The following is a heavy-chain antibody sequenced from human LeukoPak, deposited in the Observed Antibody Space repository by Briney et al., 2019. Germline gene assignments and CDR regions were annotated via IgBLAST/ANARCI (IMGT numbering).Heavy chain of an antibody. D-gene: IGHD7-27*01. CDR2: DSNSGNI. CDR1: GSSISSHS. J-gene: IGHJ4*02. V-gene: IGHV4-59*11. CDR3: ARDNWGSLDY. Sequence: SETLFLTCTVSGSSISSHSWGWVRQPPGEGLEWIGYDSNSGNINYNPALKSRVTISVDTSERQFSLKLSSVSAADTAVYYCARDNWGSLDYWGQGILVTVSS.